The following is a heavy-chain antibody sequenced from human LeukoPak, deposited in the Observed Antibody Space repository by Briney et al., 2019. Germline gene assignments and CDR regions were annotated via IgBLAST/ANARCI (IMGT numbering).Heavy chain of an antibody. Sequence: GGSLRLSCAASGFTFSTYWMHWVRQAPGKGLLWVSRVNSDGSSTMYADSVKGRFTISRDNAKNSLYLQMNSLRAEDTAVYYCARGDYGDYGGAFDYWGQGTLVTVSS. CDR1: GFTFSTYW. CDR2: VNSDGSST. CDR3: ARGDYGDYGGAFDY. J-gene: IGHJ4*02. D-gene: IGHD4-17*01. V-gene: IGHV3-74*03.